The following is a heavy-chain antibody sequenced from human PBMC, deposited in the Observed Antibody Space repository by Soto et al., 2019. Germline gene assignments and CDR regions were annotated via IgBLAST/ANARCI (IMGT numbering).Heavy chain of an antibody. D-gene: IGHD6-13*01. Sequence: SGPTLVNPTQTLTLTCTFSGFSLSTSGMCVSWIRQPPGKALEWLARIDWDDDKYYSTSLKTRLTISKDTSKNQVVLTMTNMDPVDTATYYCARIRPQVAAAGTLYMDVWGKGTKVTVSS. CDR2: IDWDDDK. CDR3: ARIRPQVAAAGTLYMDV. J-gene: IGHJ6*03. CDR1: GFSLSTSGMC. V-gene: IGHV2-70*11.